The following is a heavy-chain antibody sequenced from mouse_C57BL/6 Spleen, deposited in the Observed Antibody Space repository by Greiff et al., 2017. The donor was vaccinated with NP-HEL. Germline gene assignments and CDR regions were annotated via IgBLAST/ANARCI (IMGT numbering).Heavy chain of an antibody. CDR2: ISSGGSYT. J-gene: IGHJ1*03. D-gene: IGHD1-1*01. CDR3: ARPTSSLWYFDV. Sequence: EVMLVESGGDLVKPGGSLKLSCAASGFTFSSYGMSWVRQTPDKRLEWVATISSGGSYTYYPDSVKGRFTISRDNAKNTLYLQMSSLKSEDTAMYYCARPTSSLWYFDVWGTGTTVTVSS. V-gene: IGHV5-6*02. CDR1: GFTFSSYG.